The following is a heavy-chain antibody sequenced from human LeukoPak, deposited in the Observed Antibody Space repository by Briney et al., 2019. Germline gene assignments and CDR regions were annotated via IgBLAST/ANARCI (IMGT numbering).Heavy chain of an antibody. CDR2: IYYTGGT. D-gene: IGHD4-11*01. V-gene: IGHV4-39*01. Sequence: PSETLSLTCSVSGGSITSSSYYWGWIRQPPEKGLEWIGGIYYTGGTYYSPSLKSRVTMSVDTSNNQFSLKLSSVTAADTAVYYCARHGGTRITLVEVYYFDYWGQGNLVTVSS. CDR1: GGSITSSSYY. CDR3: ARHGGTRITLVEVYYFDY. J-gene: IGHJ4*02.